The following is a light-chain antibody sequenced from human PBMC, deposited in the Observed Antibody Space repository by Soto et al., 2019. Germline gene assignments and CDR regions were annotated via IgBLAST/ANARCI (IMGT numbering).Light chain of an antibody. Sequence: DIQMTQSPSSLSASVGDRVTITCQASQDINNYLNWYQQKPGKAPKLLIYDASNLETGVPSRFSGSVSGTDFTFTISSLQPEDIATYYCQQYDNLPPTWTFGQGTKVEIE. J-gene: IGKJ1*01. CDR2: DAS. CDR3: QQYDNLPPTWT. CDR1: QDINNY. V-gene: IGKV1-33*01.